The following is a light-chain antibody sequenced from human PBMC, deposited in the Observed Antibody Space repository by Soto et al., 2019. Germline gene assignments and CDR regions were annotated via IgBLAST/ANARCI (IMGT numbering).Light chain of an antibody. V-gene: IGLV2-23*01. Sequence: QSVLTQPASVSWSPGQSITISCTGTSRDVGHYNLVSWYQQHPGKAPKPMIYEDTQRPSGVSNRFSGSKSGNTASLTISGLQADDEADYFCCSFAGSHTLLFGGGTKLTVL. CDR1: SRDVGHYNL. J-gene: IGLJ3*02. CDR3: CSFAGSHTLL. CDR2: EDT.